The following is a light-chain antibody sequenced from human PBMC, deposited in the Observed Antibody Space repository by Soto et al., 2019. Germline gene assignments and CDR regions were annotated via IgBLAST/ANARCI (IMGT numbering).Light chain of an antibody. CDR1: SSDIGTYNL. CDR3: CSYAGSSYV. CDR2: EVS. Sequence: QSVLTQSASVSGSPGQSITISCTGTSSDIGTYNLVSWYQQHPGKAPKLMIYEVSKRPSGVSDRFSGSKSGNTVSLTISGLQAEDEADYYCCSYAGSSYVFGAGTKVTV. V-gene: IGLV2-23*02. J-gene: IGLJ1*01.